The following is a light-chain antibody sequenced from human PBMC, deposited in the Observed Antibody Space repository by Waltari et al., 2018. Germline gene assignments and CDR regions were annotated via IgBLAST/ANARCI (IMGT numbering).Light chain of an antibody. CDR2: VAS. Sequence: EIVLTQSTGTLSLSPGERATLSCRASQSISSTYLAWYQQKPGRAPRILIYVASRRATGIPDRFSGSGSGTDFTLSISRLEPEDFAVYYCQQGGGPLRFTFGQGTKLEIK. CDR3: QQGGGPLRFT. V-gene: IGKV3-20*01. CDR1: QSISSTY. J-gene: IGKJ2*01.